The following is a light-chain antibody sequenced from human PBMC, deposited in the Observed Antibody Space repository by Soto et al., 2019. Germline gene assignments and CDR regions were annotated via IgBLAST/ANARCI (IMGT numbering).Light chain of an antibody. CDR3: QVWDSSSDHVV. Sequence: SYELTQPPSVSVAPGQTARLTCGGNNIGSNRVHWYQQKPGQAPVLVVYDDSYRPSGIPERFSGSNSGNTATLTISRVEAGDEADYYCQVWDSSSDHVVFGGGTKLTVL. J-gene: IGLJ2*01. CDR1: NIGSNR. V-gene: IGLV3-21*02. CDR2: DDS.